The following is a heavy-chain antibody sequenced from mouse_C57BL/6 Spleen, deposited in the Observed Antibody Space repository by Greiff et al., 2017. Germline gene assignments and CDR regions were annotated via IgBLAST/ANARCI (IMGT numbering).Heavy chain of an antibody. J-gene: IGHJ3*01. CDR3: ARNLDGYYRRAWFAY. V-gene: IGHV2-2*01. Sequence: VQLQQSGPGLVQPSQSLSITCTVSGFSLTSYGVHWVRQSPGKGLEWLGVAWSGGSTDSNAAFISRLSISKDNSKSQVFFKMNSLQADDTAIYYCARNLDGYYRRAWFAYWGQGTLVTVSA. CDR1: GFSLTSYG. D-gene: IGHD2-3*01. CDR2: AWSGGST.